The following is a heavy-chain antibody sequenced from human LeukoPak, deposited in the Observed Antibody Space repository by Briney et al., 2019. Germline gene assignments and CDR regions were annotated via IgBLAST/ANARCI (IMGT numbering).Heavy chain of an antibody. V-gene: IGHV3-21*01. J-gene: IGHJ5*02. CDR1: GFTFSSYS. CDR2: ISSSSSYI. CDR3: AREATYYYDSSGYLTNWFDP. Sequence: PGGSLRLSCAASGFTFSSYSMNWVRQAPGKGLEWVSSISSSSSYIYYADSVKGRFTISRDNAKNSLYLQMNSLRAEDTAVYYCAREATYYYDSSGYLTNWFDPWGQGTLVTVSS. D-gene: IGHD3-22*01.